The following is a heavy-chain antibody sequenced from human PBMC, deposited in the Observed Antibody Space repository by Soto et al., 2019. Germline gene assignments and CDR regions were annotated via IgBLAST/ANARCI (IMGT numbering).Heavy chain of an antibody. V-gene: IGHV6-1*01. D-gene: IGHD6-19*01. CDR1: GDSVSSTNAA. Sequence: SQTLSLTCDISGDSVSSTNAAWNWVRQCPSRGLEWLGRTYYRSKWYNDYAVSVKSRIAINPDTSKNQFSLHLNSVTPEDTAMYYCARIAPGGSGGGGDYWGQGTLVTVSS. CDR2: TYYRSKWYN. CDR3: ARIAPGGSGGGGDY. J-gene: IGHJ4*02.